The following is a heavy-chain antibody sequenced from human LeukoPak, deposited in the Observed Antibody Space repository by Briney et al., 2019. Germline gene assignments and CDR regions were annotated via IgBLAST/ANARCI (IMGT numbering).Heavy chain of an antibody. Sequence: PSETLSLTCAVYGGSFNGYYWSWIRQPPGKGLEWIGEINHSGSTNYNPSLKSRVTISVDTSKNQFSLKLSSVTAADTAVYYCASSGGYDDYWGQGTLVTVSS. J-gene: IGHJ4*02. CDR1: GGSFNGYY. V-gene: IGHV4-34*01. CDR2: INHSGST. CDR3: ASSGGYDDY. D-gene: IGHD5-12*01.